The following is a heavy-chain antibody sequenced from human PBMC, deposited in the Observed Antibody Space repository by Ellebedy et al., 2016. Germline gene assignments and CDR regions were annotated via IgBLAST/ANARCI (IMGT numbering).Heavy chain of an antibody. Sequence: GSLRLXCTVSGGSISSYYWSWIRQPPGKGLEWIGYIYYSGSANYNPSLKSRVTISADTSKNQFSLKLSSVTAADTAVYYCARDYGLNAFDIWGQGTMVTVSS. CDR3: ARDYGLNAFDI. CDR2: IYYSGSA. V-gene: IGHV4-59*01. CDR1: GGSISSYY. J-gene: IGHJ3*02. D-gene: IGHD4-17*01.